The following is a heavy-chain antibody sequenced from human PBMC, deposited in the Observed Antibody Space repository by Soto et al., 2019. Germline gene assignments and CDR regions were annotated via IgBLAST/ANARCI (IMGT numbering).Heavy chain of an antibody. V-gene: IGHV2-5*02. CDR3: AHIVVAGLGYYFDY. Sequence: QITLKESGPTLVKPTQTLTLTCTFSGFSLSSTRMAVGWIRQPPGKALEWLALIYWDDDKRYSPFLKSRLTITKDTSKNQVVLTMSIMDLVDTARYYCAHIVVAGLGYYFDYWGKGTLVTVSS. CDR2: IYWDDDK. J-gene: IGHJ4*02. D-gene: IGHD6-19*01. CDR1: GFSLSSTRMA.